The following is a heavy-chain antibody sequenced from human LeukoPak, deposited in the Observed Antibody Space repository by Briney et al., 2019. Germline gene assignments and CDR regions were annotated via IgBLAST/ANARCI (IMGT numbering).Heavy chain of an antibody. J-gene: IGHJ4*02. Sequence: PSETLSLTCTVSGGSISSSSYYWGWIRQPPGKGLEWIGSIYYSGSTYYNPSLKSRVTISVDTSKNQFSLKLSSVTAADTAVYYCAREEHYYGSGSYYDYWGQGTLVTVSS. CDR3: AREEHYYGSGSYYDY. V-gene: IGHV4-39*02. D-gene: IGHD3-10*01. CDR1: GGSISSSSYY. CDR2: IYYSGST.